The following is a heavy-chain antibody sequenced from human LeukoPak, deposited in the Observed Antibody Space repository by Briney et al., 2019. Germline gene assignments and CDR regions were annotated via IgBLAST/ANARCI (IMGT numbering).Heavy chain of an antibody. CDR2: ISTYNGNT. CDR1: GYTFTTYG. D-gene: IGHD3-10*01. CDR3: ARDYGSGSYYSI. V-gene: IGHV1-18*01. Sequence: GASVKVSCKASGYTFTTYGITWVRQAPGQGIEWMGWISTYNGNTNYAQKLQGRVTMTTDTSTSTAYMELRSLRSDDTAVYYCARDYGSGSYYSIWGQGTLVTVSS. J-gene: IGHJ4*02.